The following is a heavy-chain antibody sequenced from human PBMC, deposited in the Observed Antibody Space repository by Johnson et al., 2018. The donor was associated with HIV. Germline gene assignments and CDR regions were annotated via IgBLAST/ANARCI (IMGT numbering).Heavy chain of an antibody. CDR3: ARDWSWRGSLKGGGAFDI. V-gene: IGHV3-30*03. CDR1: GFTFRSYG. Sequence: QVQLVESGGGVVQPGRSLRLSCVASGFTFRSYGMHWVRQAPGKGLEWVAFVSYDGTNEFYADSVKGRFTVSRDSSKNTLFLQMNSLRAEDTAVYFCARDWSWRGSLKGGGAFDIWGQGTFVTVSA. D-gene: IGHD1-26*01. J-gene: IGHJ3*02. CDR2: VSYDGTNE.